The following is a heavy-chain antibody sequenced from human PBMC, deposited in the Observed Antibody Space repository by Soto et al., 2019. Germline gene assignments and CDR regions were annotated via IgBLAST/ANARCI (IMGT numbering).Heavy chain of an antibody. V-gene: IGHV3-30-3*01. Sequence: QVQLVESGGGVVQPGRCLRLSCAASGFTFSTHAMHWVRQAPGKGWECVAIVSFDGSNKYYADSVKGRFTISRDNSKNTLYLQMSGLTPEDTAFYYCARDQTGITTAGGGRIDRWGQGTLVTVSS. CDR3: ARDQTGITTAGGGRIDR. D-gene: IGHD6-13*01. CDR1: GFTFSTHA. CDR2: VSFDGSNK. J-gene: IGHJ5*02.